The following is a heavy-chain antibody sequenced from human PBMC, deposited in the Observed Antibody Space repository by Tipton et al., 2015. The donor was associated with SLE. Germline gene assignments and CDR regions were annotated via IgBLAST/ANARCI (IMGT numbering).Heavy chain of an antibody. CDR1: DGSLSGCY. J-gene: IGHJ4*02. CDR3: ARGSYDLSPTGVSPNPRYFDY. D-gene: IGHD3-3*01. CDR2: INHSGST. V-gene: IGHV4-34*01. Sequence: TLSLTCAVYDGSLSGCYWSWIRQSPGKGLEWIGEINHSGSTKYSSSLRSRVTISVDTFKNQFSLKLRSVTASDVAVYYCARGSYDLSPTGVSPNPRYFDYWGQGTLVTVSS.